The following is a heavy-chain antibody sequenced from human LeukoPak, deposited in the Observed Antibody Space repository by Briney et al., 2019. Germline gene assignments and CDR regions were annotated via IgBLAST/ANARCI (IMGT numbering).Heavy chain of an antibody. CDR2: IILKFGTR. D-gene: IGHD5-12*01. CDR3: ARGRDREPRGYSGYAFDY. CDR1: GGTFISYA. V-gene: IGHV1-69*05. Sequence: GASVKVSCKASGGTFISYAISWVRQAPGQGLEWMGGIILKFGTRNYAQKFQGRVTITTDEYTSTAYMELRSLRSEDTAVYYYARGRDREPRGYSGYAFDYWGQGTLVTVSS. J-gene: IGHJ4*02.